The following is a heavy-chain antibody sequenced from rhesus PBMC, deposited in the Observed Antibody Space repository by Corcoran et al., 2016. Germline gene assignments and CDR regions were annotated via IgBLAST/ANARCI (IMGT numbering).Heavy chain of an antibody. CDR2: FYGRGHNT. Sequence: QLQLQESGPGLAKPSETLSLTCAVSGGSVSSTYWSWIRQAPGKGLEWIGYFYGRGHNTNAHPPLVGRVTRSLATAQNQFSLRLSSVTAADTAVYYCARGGITGTGLGFDYWGQGVLVTISS. CDR1: GGSVSSTY. D-gene: IGHD1-7*02. CDR3: ARGGITGTGLGFDY. J-gene: IGHJ4*01. V-gene: IGHV4-169*01.